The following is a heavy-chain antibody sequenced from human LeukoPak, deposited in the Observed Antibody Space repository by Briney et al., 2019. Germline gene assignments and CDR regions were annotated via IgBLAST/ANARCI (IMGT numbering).Heavy chain of an antibody. D-gene: IGHD3-10*01. V-gene: IGHV3-15*01. J-gene: IGHJ6*03. CDR2: IKSKTDGGTT. CDR1: GFTFSNAW. Sequence: GGSLRLPCAASGFTFSNAWMSWVRQAPGKGLEWVGRIKSKTDGGTTDYAAPVKGRFTISRDDSKNTLYLQMNSLKTEDTAVYYCTTVDSGSYLNYFYYYMDVWGKGTTVTVSS. CDR3: TTVDSGSYLNYFYYYMDV.